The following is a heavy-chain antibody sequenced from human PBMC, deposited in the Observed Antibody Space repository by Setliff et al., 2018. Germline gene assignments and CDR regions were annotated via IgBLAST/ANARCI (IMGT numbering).Heavy chain of an antibody. V-gene: IGHV4-4*07. CDR2: IDISGTT. CDR3: ARGPISGSGTYYGAD. J-gene: IGHJ4*02. D-gene: IGHD3-10*01. Sequence: PSETLSLTCTVSGGSISSHYWNWIRQPAGEGLEWIGRIDISGTTNYNPSLKSRVTITADESTSTTYMEVSSLTSEDTAEYFCARGPISGSGTYYGADWGQGALVTVSS. CDR1: GGSISSHY.